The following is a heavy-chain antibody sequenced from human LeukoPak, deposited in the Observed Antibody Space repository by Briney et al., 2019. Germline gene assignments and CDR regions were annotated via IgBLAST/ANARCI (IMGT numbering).Heavy chain of an antibody. CDR2: IIPIFGTA. V-gene: IGHV1-69*01. D-gene: IGHD5-18*01. CDR3: ARDGGYSPFPEYHQYYFDY. J-gene: IGHJ4*02. Sequence: GASVKVSCNASGGTFSSYAISWVRQAPGQGLEWMGGIIPIFGTANYAQKFQGRVTITADESTSTAYMELSSLRSEDTAVYYCARDGGYSPFPEYHQYYFDYWGQGTLVTVSS. CDR1: GGTFSSYA.